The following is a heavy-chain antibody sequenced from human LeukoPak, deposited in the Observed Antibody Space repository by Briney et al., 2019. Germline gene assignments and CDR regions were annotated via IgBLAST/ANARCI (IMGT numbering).Heavy chain of an antibody. Sequence: SVKVSCKASGYTFTSYGISWVRQAPGQGLEWMGGIIPIFGTAKYAQKFQGRVTITADTSTSTAYMELSSLRSEDTAVYYCARAGWLQYYYFDYWGQGTLVTVSS. D-gene: IGHD5-24*01. CDR3: ARAGWLQYYYFDY. V-gene: IGHV1-69*06. J-gene: IGHJ4*02. CDR2: IIPIFGTA. CDR1: GYTFTSYG.